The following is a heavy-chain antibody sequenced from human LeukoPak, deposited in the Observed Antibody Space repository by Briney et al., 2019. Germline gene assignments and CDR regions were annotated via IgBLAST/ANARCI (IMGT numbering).Heavy chain of an antibody. J-gene: IGHJ4*02. CDR3: TTEREGGPDY. D-gene: IGHD3-16*01. CDR1: GFTFSNAW. CDR2: IQRKTDGGTT. Sequence: GGSLRLSCAASGFTFSNAWMSWVRQAPGKGLEWVGRIQRKTDGGTTDYAAPVKGRFTISRDDSKNTLYLQLNSLKTEDTAVYYCTTEREGGPDYWGQGTLVTVSS. V-gene: IGHV3-15*01.